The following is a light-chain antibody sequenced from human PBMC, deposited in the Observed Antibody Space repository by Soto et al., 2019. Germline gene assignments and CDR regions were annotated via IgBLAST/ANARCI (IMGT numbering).Light chain of an antibody. CDR3: LLLYHNLWV. CDR1: TGAVTSGYY. Sequence: QAVVTQEPSLTVSPGGTVTLTCASSTGAVTSGYYPSWFQRKPGQAPRTLIYRTSNNHSWTPARFSGSLLGGKAALTLWGVQPEDEGGYYCLLLYHNLWVFGGRTEPTL. V-gene: IGLV7-43*01. J-gene: IGLJ3*02. CDR2: RTS.